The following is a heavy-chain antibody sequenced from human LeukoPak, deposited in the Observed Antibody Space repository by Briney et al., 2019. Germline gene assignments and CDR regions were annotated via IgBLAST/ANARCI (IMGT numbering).Heavy chain of an antibody. J-gene: IGHJ4*02. CDR3: ARARYSSSWNFDY. D-gene: IGHD6-13*01. V-gene: IGHV4-34*01. CDR1: GGSFSGYY. Sequence: PSETLSLTCAVYGGSFSGYYWSWIRQPPGKGLEWIGEINHSGSTNYNPSLKSRVTISVDTSKNQFSLKLSSVTAADTAVYYCARARYSSSWNFDYWGQGTLVTVSS. CDR2: INHSGST.